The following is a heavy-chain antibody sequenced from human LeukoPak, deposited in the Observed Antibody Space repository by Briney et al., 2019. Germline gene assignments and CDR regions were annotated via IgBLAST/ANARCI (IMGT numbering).Heavy chain of an antibody. Sequence: GASVKVSCKASGYTFTSYDINWVRQATGQGLEWMGWLNPKSGNTGYAQKFQGRVTMTRNTSISTAYMELSSLRSEDTAVYYCARSITMVRGALGGYWGQGTLVTVSS. J-gene: IGHJ4*02. D-gene: IGHD3-10*01. CDR3: ARSITMVRGALGGY. CDR2: LNPKSGNT. V-gene: IGHV1-8*01. CDR1: GYTFTSYD.